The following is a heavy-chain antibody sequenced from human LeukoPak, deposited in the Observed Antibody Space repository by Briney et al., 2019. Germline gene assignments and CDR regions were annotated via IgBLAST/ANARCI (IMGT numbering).Heavy chain of an antibody. J-gene: IGHJ4*02. V-gene: IGHV1-18*04. Sequence: ASVKVSCKASGYTFTTYTISWVRQAPGQGLEWMGWISVYNGNTNTALKFQGRVTMTADRSTSTAYMELRSLTSDDTAVYYCARWDRVDIAATNDDYWGQGILVTVSS. CDR1: GYTFTTYT. CDR2: ISVYNGNT. CDR3: ARWDRVDIAATNDDY. D-gene: IGHD5-12*01.